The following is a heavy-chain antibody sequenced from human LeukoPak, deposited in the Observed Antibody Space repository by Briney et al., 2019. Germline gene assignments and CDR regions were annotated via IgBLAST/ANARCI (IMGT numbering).Heavy chain of an antibody. D-gene: IGHD1-26*01. CDR3: ARDPGWELRGGYYYYMDV. Sequence: KTGGSLRLSCAASGFTLSSYAMSWVRQAPGKGLEWVSSISSSSSYIYYADSVKGRFTISRDNARNSLYLQMNSLRAEDTAVYYCARDPGWELRGGYYYYMDVWGKGTTVTVSS. V-gene: IGHV3-21*01. CDR1: GFTLSSYA. CDR2: ISSSSSYI. J-gene: IGHJ6*03.